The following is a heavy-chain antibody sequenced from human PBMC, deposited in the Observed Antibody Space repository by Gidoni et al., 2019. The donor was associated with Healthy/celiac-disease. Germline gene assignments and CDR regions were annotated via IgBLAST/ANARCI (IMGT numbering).Heavy chain of an antibody. CDR2: IYHSGST. J-gene: IGHJ4*02. V-gene: IGHV4-38-2*02. CDR3: ARTRDYGDYRFDY. Sequence: QVQLQESGPGLVKPSETLSLTCTVSGYSISSGYYWGWIRQPPGKGWEWIGSIYHSGSTYYNPSLKSRVTISVDTSKNQFSLKLSSVTAADTAVYYCARTRDYGDYRFDYWGQGTLVTVSS. D-gene: IGHD4-17*01. CDR1: GYSISSGYY.